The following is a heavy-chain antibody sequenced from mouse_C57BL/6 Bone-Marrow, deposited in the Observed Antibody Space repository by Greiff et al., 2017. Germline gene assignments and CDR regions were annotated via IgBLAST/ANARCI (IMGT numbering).Heavy chain of an antibody. D-gene: IGHD2-1*01. CDR1: GYTFTSYW. J-gene: IGHJ3*01. CDR3: AREGAIYYGNLAWFAY. V-gene: IGHV1-72*01. Sequence: QVQLQQPGAELVKPGASVKLSCKASGYTFTSYWMHWVKQRPGRGLEWIGRIDPNSGGTKYNEKFRSKATLTVDKPSSTAYMQLSSLTSEDSAVYYCAREGAIYYGNLAWFAYWGQGTLVTVSA. CDR2: IDPNSGGT.